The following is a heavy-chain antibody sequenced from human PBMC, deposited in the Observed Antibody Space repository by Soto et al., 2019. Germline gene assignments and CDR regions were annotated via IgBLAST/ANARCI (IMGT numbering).Heavy chain of an antibody. CDR2: IYSGGST. V-gene: IGHV3-53*01. J-gene: IGHJ4*02. CDR1: GFTVSSNY. CDR3: ATALTWKLFDY. Sequence: GGSLRLSCAVSGFTVSSNYITWVRRAPGMGLEWVSLIYSGGSTYYAESVRGRFTISRDNSENTLYLQMNSLRAEDTAVYYCATALTWKLFDYWGQGTLVTVSS. D-gene: IGHD1-1*01.